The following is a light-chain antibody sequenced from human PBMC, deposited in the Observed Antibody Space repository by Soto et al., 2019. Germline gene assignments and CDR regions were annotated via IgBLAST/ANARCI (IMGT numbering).Light chain of an antibody. CDR3: QVWDSSSDHVV. CDR1: NIGSKS. CDR2: YDS. V-gene: IGLV3-21*04. Sequence: SYELTQPPSVSVAPGKTARITCGGNNIGSKSVHWYQQKPGQAPVLVIYYDSDRPSGIPERFSGSNSGNTATLTILRVEAGDEADYYCQVWDSSSDHVVFGGGTKLTVL. J-gene: IGLJ2*01.